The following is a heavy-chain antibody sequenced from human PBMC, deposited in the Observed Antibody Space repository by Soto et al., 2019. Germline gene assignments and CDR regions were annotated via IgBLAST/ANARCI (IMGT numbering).Heavy chain of an antibody. V-gene: IGHV3-23*01. CDR1: GFTFSSYA. CDR2: ISGSGGST. D-gene: IGHD3-3*01. Sequence: GGSLRLSCAASGFTFSSYAMSWVRQAPGKGLEWVSAISGSGGSTYYADSVKGRFTISRDNSKNTLYLQMNSLRAEDTAVYYCAKDAEYYDFWSGYYDYYYYYMDVWSKGTTVTVSS. CDR3: AKDAEYYDFWSGYYDYYYYYMDV. J-gene: IGHJ6*03.